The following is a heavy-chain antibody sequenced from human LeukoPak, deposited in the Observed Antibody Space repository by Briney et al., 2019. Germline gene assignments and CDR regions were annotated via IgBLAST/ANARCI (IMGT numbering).Heavy chain of an antibody. CDR2: INPNSGDT. J-gene: IGHJ4*02. D-gene: IGHD3-16*01. CDR1: GYILTGYN. CDR3: ARDAAIRFGVHN. V-gene: IGHV1-2*02. Sequence: ASVTVSCNASGYILTGYNIHWVRQAPGQGLEWMGWINPNSGDTNYAQKFQGSVTMTRDTSISTAYMELSSLRSDDTAVYYCARDAAIRFGVHNWGQGTLVTVTS.